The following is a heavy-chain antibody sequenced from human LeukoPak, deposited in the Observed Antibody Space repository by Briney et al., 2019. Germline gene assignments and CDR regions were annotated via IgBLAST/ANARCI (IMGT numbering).Heavy chain of an antibody. V-gene: IGHV4-61*01. CDR3: ARDMATRFDP. Sequence: SETLSLTCTVSGGSVSSGSYYWSWIRQPPGKGLEWIGYIYHSGSTNYNPSLKSRVTISVDTSKNQFSLKLSSVTAADTAVYYCARDMATRFDPWGQGTLVTVSS. J-gene: IGHJ5*02. CDR1: GGSVSSGSYY. CDR2: IYHSGST. D-gene: IGHD3-10*01.